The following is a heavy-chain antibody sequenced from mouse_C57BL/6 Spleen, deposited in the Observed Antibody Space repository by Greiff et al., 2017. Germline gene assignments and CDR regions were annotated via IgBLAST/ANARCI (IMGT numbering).Heavy chain of an antibody. D-gene: IGHD1-1*01. Sequence: EVQRVESEGGLVQPGSSMKLSCTASGFTFSDYYMAWVRQVPEKGLEWVANINYDGSSTYYLDSLKSRFIISRDNAKNILYLQMSSLKSEDTATDYCAREDYGSRYFDVWGTGTTVTVSS. CDR1: GFTFSDYY. V-gene: IGHV5-16*01. J-gene: IGHJ1*03. CDR2: INYDGSST. CDR3: AREDYGSRYFDV.